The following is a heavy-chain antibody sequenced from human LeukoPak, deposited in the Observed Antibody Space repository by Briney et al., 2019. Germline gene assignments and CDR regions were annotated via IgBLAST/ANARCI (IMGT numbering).Heavy chain of an antibody. D-gene: IGHD3-3*01. J-gene: IGHJ4*02. CDR3: ARDVVITIFGVDYFDY. Sequence: GGSLRLSCAASGFTFSSYSMNWVRQAPGKGLEWVSSISSSSSYIYYADSVKGRFTISRDNAKNSLYLQMNSLRAEDTAVYYCARDVVITIFGVDYFDYWGQGTPVTVSS. V-gene: IGHV3-21*01. CDR2: ISSSSSYI. CDR1: GFTFSSYS.